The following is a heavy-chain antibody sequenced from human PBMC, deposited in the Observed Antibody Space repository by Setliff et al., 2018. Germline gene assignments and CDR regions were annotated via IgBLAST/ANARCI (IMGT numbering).Heavy chain of an antibody. CDR3: AREGVDTRSSTDYRYYMDV. CDR2: TIPLFGTT. Sequence: ASVKVSCKASGDTFSSYGVSWVRQAPGQGLEWMGGTIPLFGTTDYAQKFHGRVTIITDESTSTAYMELSSVTSDDTAVYYCAREGVDTRSSTDYRYYMDVWGKGTTVTVSS. CDR1: GDTFSSYG. V-gene: IGHV1-69*05. D-gene: IGHD5-18*01. J-gene: IGHJ6*03.